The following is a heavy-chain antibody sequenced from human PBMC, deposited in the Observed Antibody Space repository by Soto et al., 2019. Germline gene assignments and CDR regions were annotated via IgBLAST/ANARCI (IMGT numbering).Heavy chain of an antibody. V-gene: IGHV1-8*01. CDR3: ARVGYYYDSSGYYLSFDY. D-gene: IGHD3-22*01. J-gene: IGHJ4*02. CDR1: GYTFTSYD. Sequence: QVQLVQSGAEVKKPGASVKVSCKASGYTFTSYDINWVRQATGQGLEWMGWMNPNSGNTGYAQKFQGRVTMTRNTSISTGYMEVSSLRSEDTAVYYCARVGYYYDSSGYYLSFDYWGQGTLVTVSS. CDR2: MNPNSGNT.